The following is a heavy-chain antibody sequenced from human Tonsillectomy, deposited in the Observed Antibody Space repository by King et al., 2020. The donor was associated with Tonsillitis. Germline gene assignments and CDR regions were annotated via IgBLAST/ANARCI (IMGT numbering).Heavy chain of an antibody. CDR2: ISGSGDST. J-gene: IGHJ4*02. D-gene: IGHD2/OR15-2a*01. V-gene: IGHV3-23*04. Sequence: VQLVESGGGLVQPGRSLRLSCAASGFTFSSYAMSWVRQAPGKGLEWVSAISGSGDSTYYADSVKGRFTISRDNSKNTLYLQMNSLRAEDTAVYYCAKPREYPSYYFDSWGQGTLVTVSS. CDR3: AKPREYPSYYFDS. CDR1: GFTFSSYA.